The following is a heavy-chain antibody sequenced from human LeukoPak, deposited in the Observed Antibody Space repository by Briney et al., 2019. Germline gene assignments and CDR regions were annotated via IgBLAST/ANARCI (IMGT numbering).Heavy chain of an antibody. CDR1: GGSFSGYY. CDR2: INHSGST. CDR3: ANYGYSRGWYWFDP. J-gene: IGHJ5*02. D-gene: IGHD6-19*01. V-gene: IGHV4-34*01. Sequence: SETLSLTCAVYGGSFSGYYWSWIRQPPGKGLEWIGEINHSGSTNYNPSLKSRVTISVDTSKNQFSLKLSSVTAADTAVYYCANYGYSRGWYWFDPWGQGPLVTVSS.